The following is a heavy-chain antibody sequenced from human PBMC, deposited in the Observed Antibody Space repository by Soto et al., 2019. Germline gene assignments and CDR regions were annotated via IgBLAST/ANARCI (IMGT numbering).Heavy chain of an antibody. Sequence: PGGSLRLSCVATGFTFRNYAMNWVRQVPGKGLEWVSGATATGGTTYYAASVKGRFTISRDNSNNTVYLQMNSLGADDTAIYYCAKTAGLGSYYYGMDVWGQGTMVTVSS. D-gene: IGHD3-16*01. CDR1: GFTFRNYA. CDR2: ATATGGTT. CDR3: AKTAGLGSYYYGMDV. J-gene: IGHJ6*02. V-gene: IGHV3-23*01.